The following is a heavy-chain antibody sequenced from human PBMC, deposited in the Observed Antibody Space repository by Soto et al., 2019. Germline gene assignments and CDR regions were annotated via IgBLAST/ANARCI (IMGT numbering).Heavy chain of an antibody. Sequence: EVQLVESGGGLIQPGGSLRLSCAASGFTVSSNYMSWVRQAPGKGLEWVSVIYSGGSTYYADSVKGRFTISRDNSKNTLYLQMNSLRAEDTAVYYCARGYCSGGSCYFVSWGQGTLVTVSS. V-gene: IGHV3-53*01. CDR3: ARGYCSGGSCYFVS. CDR1: GFTVSSNY. CDR2: IYSGGST. D-gene: IGHD2-15*01. J-gene: IGHJ4*02.